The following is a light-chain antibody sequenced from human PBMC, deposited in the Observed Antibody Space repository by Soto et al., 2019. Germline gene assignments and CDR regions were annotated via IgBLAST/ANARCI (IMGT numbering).Light chain of an antibody. CDR3: QQRHNLPHT. CDR2: DAS. CDR1: QDVRKY. Sequence: DIQMTQSPSSLSASVGDRVTIPCQASQDVRKYLSWYQQKARKAPKLLIYDASNLETGVPSRFSGSGSGTDFTFTISSLQPEDIATYYCQQRHNLPHTFGPGTKVDIK. J-gene: IGKJ3*01. V-gene: IGKV1-33*01.